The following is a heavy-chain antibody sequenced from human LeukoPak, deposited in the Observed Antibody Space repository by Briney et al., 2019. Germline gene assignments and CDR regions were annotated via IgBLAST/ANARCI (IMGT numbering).Heavy chain of an antibody. Sequence: GASVKGSCKASGYTFTGYYMHWVRQAPGQGLEWMGWINPNSGGTNYAQKFQGRVTMPRDTSISTAYMELSRLRSDDTAVYYCARDLQADCSGGSCYSSGYYYYGMDVWGQGTTVTVSS. J-gene: IGHJ6*02. CDR2: INPNSGGT. CDR3: ARDLQADCSGGSCYSSGYYYYGMDV. D-gene: IGHD2-15*01. CDR1: GYTFTGYY. V-gene: IGHV1-2*02.